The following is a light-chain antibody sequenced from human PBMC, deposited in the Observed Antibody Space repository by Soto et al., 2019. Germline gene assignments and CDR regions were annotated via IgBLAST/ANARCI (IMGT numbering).Light chain of an antibody. CDR3: SSYTTRSTLV. Sequence: QSALTQPASVSGSPGQSITISCTGTSSDVGAYDFVSWYQHSPVKAPKLVTFDVTHRPPGISDRFSGSKSANTASLTISGLQAEDEAFYYCSSYTTRSTLVFGGGTKVTVL. CDR2: DVT. J-gene: IGLJ1*01. CDR1: SSDVGAYDF. V-gene: IGLV2-14*01.